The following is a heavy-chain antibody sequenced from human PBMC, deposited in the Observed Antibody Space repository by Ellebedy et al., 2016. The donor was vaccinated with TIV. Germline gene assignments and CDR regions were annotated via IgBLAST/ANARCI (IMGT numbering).Heavy chain of an antibody. Sequence: PGGSLRLSCAASGFSFTNAWMNWVRQAPGKGLEWVARVKSQTDGGTTDYAAPVKGRFTISRDDSKTTLYLQMDRLRTEDTAVYYCVSRYCGSVACYGGDGLDVWGQGTSVTVSS. J-gene: IGHJ6*02. CDR3: VSRYCGSVACYGGDGLDV. D-gene: IGHD2-2*01. V-gene: IGHV3-15*01. CDR2: VKSQTDGGTT. CDR1: GFSFTNAW.